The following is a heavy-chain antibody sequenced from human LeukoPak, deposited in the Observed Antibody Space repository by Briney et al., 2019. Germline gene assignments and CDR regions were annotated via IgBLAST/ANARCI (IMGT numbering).Heavy chain of an antibody. Sequence: AASVKVSCKASGGTFSSYAISWVRQAPGQGLEWMGGIIPIFGTANYAQKFQGRVTITADESTSTAYMELSSLRSEDTAVYYCAIWLPRGFDYWGQGTLVTVSS. J-gene: IGHJ4*02. CDR3: AIWLPRGFDY. CDR1: GGTFSSYA. CDR2: IIPIFGTA. V-gene: IGHV1-69*13. D-gene: IGHD5-24*01.